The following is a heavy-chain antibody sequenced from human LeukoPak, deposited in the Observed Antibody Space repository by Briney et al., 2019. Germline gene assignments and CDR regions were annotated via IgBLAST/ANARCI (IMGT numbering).Heavy chain of an antibody. CDR1: GFTFANYA. CDR2: ISWTGGSK. D-gene: IGHD6-6*01. CDR3: GKDRDYSSSGPSVDY. V-gene: IGHV3-9*01. J-gene: IGHJ4*02. Sequence: GRSLRLSCAASGFTFANYAMHWVRQAPGKGLEWVSVISWTGGSKGYADSVSGRFTISSDNAKNSLCLQMNSLRAEATAVYYCGKDRDYSSSGPSVDYWGQRTLVTVST.